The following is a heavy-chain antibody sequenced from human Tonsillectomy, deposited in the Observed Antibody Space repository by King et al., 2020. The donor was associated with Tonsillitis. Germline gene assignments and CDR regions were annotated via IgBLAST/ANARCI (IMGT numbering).Heavy chain of an antibody. CDR3: TRVRWEILAPAYYYYYYVDV. V-gene: IGHV3-49*03. CDR1: GFTFGDDA. D-gene: IGHD1-26*01. J-gene: IGHJ6*03. Sequence: EVQLVESGGGLVQPGRSLRVSCTGSGFTFGDDAMSWFRQAPGKGLEWVAFIRSKVYGGTTEYAASVKGRFSISRDDSRSIAYLQMNSLKTEDTAVYYCTRVRWEILAPAYYYYYYVDVWGKGTTVTVSS. CDR2: IRSKVYGGTT.